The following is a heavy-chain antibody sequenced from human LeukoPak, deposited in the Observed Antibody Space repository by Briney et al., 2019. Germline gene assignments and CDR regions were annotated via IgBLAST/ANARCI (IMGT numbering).Heavy chain of an antibody. CDR3: AKDPLWASYDSSGHLFDY. CDR2: ISGSGGST. Sequence: GGSLRLSCAASGFTFSSYAMSWVRQAPGKGLEWVSAISGSGGSTYYADSVKGRFTISRDNSKNTLYLQMNSLRAEDTAVYYCAKDPLWASYDSSGHLFDYWGQGTLVTVSS. D-gene: IGHD3-22*01. V-gene: IGHV3-23*01. CDR1: GFTFSSYA. J-gene: IGHJ4*02.